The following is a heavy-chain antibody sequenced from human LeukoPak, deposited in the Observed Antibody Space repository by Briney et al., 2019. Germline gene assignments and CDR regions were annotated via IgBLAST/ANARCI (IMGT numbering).Heavy chain of an antibody. CDR2: ISGSGGST. J-gene: IGHJ4*02. Sequence: GGSLRLSCAASGFTFSSYAMSWVRQAPGKGLEWVSAISGSGGSTYYADSVKGRFTISRDNSKNTLYLQMNSLRAEDTAVYYCARDIVVVVAATLVDYWGQGTLVTVSS. V-gene: IGHV3-23*01. CDR1: GFTFSSYA. CDR3: ARDIVVVVAATLVDY. D-gene: IGHD2-15*01.